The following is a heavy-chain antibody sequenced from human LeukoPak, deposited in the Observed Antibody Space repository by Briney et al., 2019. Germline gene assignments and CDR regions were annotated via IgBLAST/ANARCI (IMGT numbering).Heavy chain of an antibody. CDR2: ISAYDGNT. D-gene: IGHD3-10*01. J-gene: IGHJ4*02. Sequence: GASVKVSCKASGLTFSNYGITWVRQAPGQGLEWVGWISAYDGNTNYAQKFQGRVTMTTDTSTSTAHMELRSLRYDDTAVYYCARDGWFAAYEPDYWGQGTLVTVSS. V-gene: IGHV1-18*01. CDR1: GLTFSNYG. CDR3: ARDGWFAAYEPDY.